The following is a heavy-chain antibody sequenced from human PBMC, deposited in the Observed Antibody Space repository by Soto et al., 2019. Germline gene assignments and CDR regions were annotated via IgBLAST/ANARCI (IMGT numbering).Heavy chain of an antibody. V-gene: IGHV3-13*01. CDR1: GFPFIGFD. J-gene: IGHJ4*02. D-gene: IGHD2-15*01. CDR3: ARGQEVGAHFFDS. Sequence: PVVSLRLSCAASGFPFIGFDMHWVRQPTGKGLEWVSTIGTAGDTYYAVSVKGRFTISRDNAKNSLSLQMNSLRAGDTAVYFCARGQEVGAHFFDSWGQGTQVTVSS. CDR2: IGTAGDT.